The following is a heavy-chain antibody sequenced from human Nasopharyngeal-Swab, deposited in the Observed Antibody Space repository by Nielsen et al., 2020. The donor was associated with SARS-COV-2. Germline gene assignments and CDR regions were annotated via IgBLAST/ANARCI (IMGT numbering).Heavy chain of an antibody. D-gene: IGHD2-8*01. Sequence: GESLKISCAASGFTFSDYYMNWIRQAPGKGLEWVSAISGSGGSTYYADSVKGRFTISRDNSKNTLYLQMNSLRAEDTAVYYCAKGQGEMVFDYWGQGTLVTVSS. V-gene: IGHV3-23*01. J-gene: IGHJ4*02. CDR3: AKGQGEMVFDY. CDR1: GFTFSDYY. CDR2: ISGSGGST.